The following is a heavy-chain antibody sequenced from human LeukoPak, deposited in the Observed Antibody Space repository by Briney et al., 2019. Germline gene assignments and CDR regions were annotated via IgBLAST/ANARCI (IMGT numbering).Heavy chain of an antibody. CDR1: GFTFSSYA. J-gene: IGHJ4*02. CDR3: ARDREYSSGWFTSGTYYLDY. CDR2: ISYDGSNK. D-gene: IGHD6-19*01. Sequence: GGFLRLSCAASGFTFSSYAMHWVRQAPGKGLEWVAVISYDGSNKYYADSVKGRFTISRDNSKNTLYLQMNSLRAEDTAVYYCARDREYSSGWFTSGTYYLDYWGQGTLVTVSS. V-gene: IGHV3-30-3*01.